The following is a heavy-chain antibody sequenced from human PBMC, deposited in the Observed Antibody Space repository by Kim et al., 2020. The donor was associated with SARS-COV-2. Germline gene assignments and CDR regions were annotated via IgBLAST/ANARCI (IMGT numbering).Heavy chain of an antibody. CDR1: GDSITNDRYF. J-gene: IGHJ4*02. CDR3: ARIKRFADYVDS. CDR2: VFYTGDI. V-gene: IGHV4-39*01. D-gene: IGHD3-10*01. Sequence: SETLSLTCTVSGDSITNDRYFWGWIRQPQGRGLEWIGNVFYTGDIYAKPSLMGRLTISVDTSRTQFSLELRSVTAADAAVYFCARIKRFADYVDSWGQGTLVTVSS.